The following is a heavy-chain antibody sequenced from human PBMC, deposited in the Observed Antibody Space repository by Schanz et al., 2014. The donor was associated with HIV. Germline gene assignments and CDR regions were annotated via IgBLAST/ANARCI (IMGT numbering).Heavy chain of an antibody. Sequence: QVHLQQWGAGQLKPSETLSLTCTVYGGSFSDYYWAWIRQTPYKGLEWIGEINHSENTNYNPSLNSRFTISLDKSKNQFSLKLTSVTAADTAVYYCARDNDPYYYDSRGYYDRLFDYWGQGTLVTVSS. CDR3: ARDNDPYYYDSRGYYDRLFDY. CDR2: INHSENT. CDR1: GGSFSDYY. J-gene: IGHJ4*02. D-gene: IGHD3-22*01. V-gene: IGHV4-34*01.